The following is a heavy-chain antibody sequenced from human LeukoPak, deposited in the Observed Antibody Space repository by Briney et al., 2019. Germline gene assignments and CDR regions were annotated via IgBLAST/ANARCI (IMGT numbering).Heavy chain of an antibody. CDR3: AKERQLEPFDC. Sequence: GGSLRLSCAASGFTFSNYGMNWVRQAPGKGLEWVAFIHFDGSNKYYADSVKGRFTISRDNSKNTLYLQMNSLRADDTAVYYCAKERQLEPFDCWGQGTLVTVSS. D-gene: IGHD1-1*01. V-gene: IGHV3-30*02. CDR2: IHFDGSNK. J-gene: IGHJ4*02. CDR1: GFTFSNYG.